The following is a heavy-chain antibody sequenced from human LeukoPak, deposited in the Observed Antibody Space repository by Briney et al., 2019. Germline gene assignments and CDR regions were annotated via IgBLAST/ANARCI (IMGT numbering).Heavy chain of an antibody. V-gene: IGHV4-34*01. CDR2: INHSGST. J-gene: IGHJ6*02. D-gene: IGHD4-17*01. CDR3: ARGGRSYYYYYGMDV. CDR1: GGSFSGYY. Sequence: SETLSLTCAVYGGSFSGYYWSWIRQPPGKGREWIGEINHSGSTNYNPSLKSRVTISVDTSKNQFSLKLSSVTAADTAVYYCARGGRSYYYYYGMDVWGQGTTVTVSS.